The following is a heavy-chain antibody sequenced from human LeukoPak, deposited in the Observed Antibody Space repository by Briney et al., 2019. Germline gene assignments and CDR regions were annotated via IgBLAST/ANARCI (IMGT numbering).Heavy chain of an antibody. Sequence: TSETLSLTCAVSGGSISSSNWWSWVRQPPGKGLEWIGEIYHSGSTNYNPSLKSRVTISVDKSKNQFSPKLSSVTAADTAVYYCARTVHYGSGSYYTDFDDYWGQGTLVTVSS. J-gene: IGHJ4*02. CDR3: ARTVHYGSGSYYTDFDDY. CDR2: IYHSGST. CDR1: GGSISSSNW. V-gene: IGHV4-4*02. D-gene: IGHD3-10*01.